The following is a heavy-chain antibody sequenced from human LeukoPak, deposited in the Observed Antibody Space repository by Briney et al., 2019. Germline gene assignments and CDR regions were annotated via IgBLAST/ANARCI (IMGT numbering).Heavy chain of an antibody. CDR1: GYTFTSYD. Sequence: ASVKVSCKASGYTFTSYDINWVRQATGQGLEWMGWMNPNSGNTGYAQKFQGRLTMTRNTSISTAYMELCSLRSEDTAVYYCARAGRYYDFWSGYYRQDYYYYYMDVWGKGTTVTVSS. V-gene: IGHV1-8*01. D-gene: IGHD3-3*01. CDR3: ARAGRYYDFWSGYYRQDYYYYYMDV. CDR2: MNPNSGNT. J-gene: IGHJ6*03.